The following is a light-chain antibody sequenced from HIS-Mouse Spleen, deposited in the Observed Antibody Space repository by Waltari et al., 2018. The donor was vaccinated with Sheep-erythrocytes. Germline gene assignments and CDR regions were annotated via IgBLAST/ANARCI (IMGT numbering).Light chain of an antibody. CDR1: SGSIASNY. J-gene: IGLJ3*02. CDR2: EDN. CDR3: QSYDSSNHGV. Sequence: NFMLTQPHSVSESPGKTVTIPCTRSSGSIASNYAQLYQQRPGRAPTTVIYEDNQRPSGVPDRFSGSIDSSSNSASLTISGLKTEDEADYYCQSYDSSNHGVFGGGTKLTVL. V-gene: IGLV6-57*04.